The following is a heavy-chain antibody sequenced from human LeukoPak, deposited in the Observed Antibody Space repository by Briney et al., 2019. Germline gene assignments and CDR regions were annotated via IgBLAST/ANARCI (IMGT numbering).Heavy chain of an antibody. J-gene: IGHJ6*03. D-gene: IGHD3-10*01. CDR1: GYTFTSYD. CDR2: MNPNSGNT. Sequence: GASVKVSCKASGYTFTSYDINWVRQATGQGLEWMGWMNPNSGNTGYAQKFQGRVTMTRNTSISTAYMELSSLRSEDTAVYYCARGATMVRGILGGYYYYMDVWGKGTTVTISS. CDR3: ARGATMVRGILGGYYYYMDV. V-gene: IGHV1-8*01.